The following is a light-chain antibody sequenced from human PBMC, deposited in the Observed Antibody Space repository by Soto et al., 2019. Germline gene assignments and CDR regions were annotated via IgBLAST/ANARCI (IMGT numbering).Light chain of an antibody. CDR3: SSYVSGNTVV. V-gene: IGLV2-14*02. Sequence: QSVLTQPASVSGSPGQSITIPCTGSSSTIGSYDLVSWYQHHPDKAPRLMIYEDSKRPSGVSDRFSGSKSGNTASLTISGLRAEDEADYYCSSYVSGNTVVFGGGTKLTVL. CDR1: SSTIGSYDL. CDR2: EDS. J-gene: IGLJ2*01.